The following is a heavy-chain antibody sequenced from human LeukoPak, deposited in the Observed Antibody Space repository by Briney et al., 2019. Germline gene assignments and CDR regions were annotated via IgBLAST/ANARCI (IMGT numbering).Heavy chain of an antibody. CDR3: ARGSSRHRRYLDY. Sequence: SQTLSVTCAISGDSVSSNSAAWNWIRQSPSRGLEWLGRTYYRSKWYNDYAASVKSRITINPDTSKNQFSLQLNSVTPEDTAVYYCARGSSRHRRYLDYCGHGTLVTVSS. V-gene: IGHV6-1*01. CDR1: GDSVSSNSAA. D-gene: IGHD2-2*01. J-gene: IGHJ4*01. CDR2: TYYRSKWYN.